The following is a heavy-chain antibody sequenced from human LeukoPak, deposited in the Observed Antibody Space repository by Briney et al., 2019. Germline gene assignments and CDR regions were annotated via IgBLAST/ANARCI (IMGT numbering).Heavy chain of an antibody. J-gene: IGHJ4*02. D-gene: IGHD2-8*02. Sequence: GGSLRLSCAASGFTFSKNGMTWVRQAPGKGLEWVTYISGNAGTTYYADSVKGRFTISRDNSENTLFLQMNSVRAEDTAVYYCGKVGLSWGFGDYWGQGTLVTVSS. CDR3: GKVGLSWGFGDY. CDR1: GFTFSKNG. V-gene: IGHV3-23*01. CDR2: ISGNAGTT.